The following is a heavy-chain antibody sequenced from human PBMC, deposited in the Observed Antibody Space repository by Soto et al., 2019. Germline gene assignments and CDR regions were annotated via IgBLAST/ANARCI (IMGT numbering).Heavy chain of an antibody. V-gene: IGHV4-34*01. CDR1: GGSFSGYY. CDR3: ARAKTVLLWFGEYQYFQH. J-gene: IGHJ1*01. D-gene: IGHD3-10*01. CDR2: INHSGST. Sequence: SETLSLTCAVYGGSFSGYYWSWIRQPPGKGLEWIGEINHSGSTNYNPSLKSRVTISVDTSKNQFSLKLSSVTAADTAVYYCARAKTVLLWFGEYQYFQHWGQGTLVTVSS.